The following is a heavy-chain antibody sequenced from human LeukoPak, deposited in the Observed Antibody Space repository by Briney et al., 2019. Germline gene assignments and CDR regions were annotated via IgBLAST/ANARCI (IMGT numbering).Heavy chain of an antibody. CDR1: GGSISSRIYY. V-gene: IGHV4-61*02. J-gene: IGHJ4*02. D-gene: IGHD1-26*01. Sequence: SETLSLTCTVSGGSISSRIYYWSWIRQPAGKGLEWIGRIYTGGSTNYNPSLKSRVTISIDTSKNQFSLKLNSVTAADTAVYYCARAPREGFSESYHDYWGQGTLVTVSS. CDR3: ARAPREGFSESYHDY. CDR2: IYTGGST.